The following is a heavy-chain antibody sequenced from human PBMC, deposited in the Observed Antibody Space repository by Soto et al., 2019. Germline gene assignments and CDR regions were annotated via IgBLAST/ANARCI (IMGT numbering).Heavy chain of an antibody. CDR3: ARALGYSGYAGMDV. J-gene: IGHJ6*02. Sequence: ASVKVSCQASCYTFTIYGINWVRQAPGQGLEWMGWISPDNGNTNYAQKLQGRVTMTTDTSTSTAYMELRSLRSDDTAVYYCARALGYSGYAGMDVWGQGTTVTVSS. CDR1: CYTFTIYG. CDR2: ISPDNGNT. V-gene: IGHV1-18*01. D-gene: IGHD5-12*01.